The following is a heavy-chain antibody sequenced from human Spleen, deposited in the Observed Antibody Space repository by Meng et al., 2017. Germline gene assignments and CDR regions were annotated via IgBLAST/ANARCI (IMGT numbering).Heavy chain of an antibody. CDR2: IRADTFGGTS. Sequence: GESLKISCTASGFTFGDYAISWVRQAPSKGLEWVGLIRADTFGGTSEIAASVKGRFTISRDDSRGVAYLQMSKLKSEDTAVYYCTREDYGGDGDAFDVWGQGTTVTVSS. V-gene: IGHV3-49*04. CDR1: GFTFGDYA. D-gene: IGHD4-17*01. CDR3: TREDYGGDGDAFDV. J-gene: IGHJ3*01.